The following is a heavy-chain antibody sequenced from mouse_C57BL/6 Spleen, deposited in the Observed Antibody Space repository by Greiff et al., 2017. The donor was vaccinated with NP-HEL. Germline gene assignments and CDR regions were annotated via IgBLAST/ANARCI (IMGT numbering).Heavy chain of an antibody. Sequence: EVQVVESGGGLVQPGGSLKLSCAASGFTFSDYYMYWVRQTPEKRLEWVAYISNGGGSTYYPDTVKGRFTISRDNAKNTLYLQMSRLKSEDTAMNYCARHGAIYYYGSDYAMDYWGQGTSVTVSS. CDR1: GFTFSDYY. D-gene: IGHD1-1*01. V-gene: IGHV5-12*01. J-gene: IGHJ4*01. CDR3: ARHGAIYYYGSDYAMDY. CDR2: ISNGGGST.